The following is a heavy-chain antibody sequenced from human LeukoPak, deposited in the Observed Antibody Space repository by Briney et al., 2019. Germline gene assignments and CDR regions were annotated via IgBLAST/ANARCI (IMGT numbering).Heavy chain of an antibody. V-gene: IGHV3-30*01. CDR3: ARSITGTTDFDY. CDR2: ISYDGSDT. J-gene: IGHJ4*02. Sequence: GGSLRLSCAASGFIFSNYAMHWVRQAPGKGLEWVAVISYDGSDTYYADSVKGRFTISRDNSKNTLYLQMNSLRAEDTAVYYCARSITGTTDFDYWGQGTLVTVSS. D-gene: IGHD1-7*01. CDR1: GFIFSNYA.